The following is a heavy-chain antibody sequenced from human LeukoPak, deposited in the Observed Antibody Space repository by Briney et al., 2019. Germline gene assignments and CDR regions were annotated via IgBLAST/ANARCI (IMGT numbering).Heavy chain of an antibody. CDR1: GYTFKSYG. CDR2: ISAYNGNT. Sequence: ASVKVSCKASGYTFKSYGFNWVRQAPGQGLEWMGWISAYNGNTNYAQKVQGRLTMTTGTSTSTAYMELRSLRSDDTAVYYCARAAVGRDLVYWGQGTLVTVSS. V-gene: IGHV1-18*04. J-gene: IGHJ4*02. D-gene: IGHD3-10*01. CDR3: ARAAVGRDLVY.